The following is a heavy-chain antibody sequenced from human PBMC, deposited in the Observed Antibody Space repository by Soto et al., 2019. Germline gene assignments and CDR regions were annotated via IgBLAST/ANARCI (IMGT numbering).Heavy chain of an antibody. CDR1: GYTFTSYG. D-gene: IGHD4-17*01. CDR2: ISAYNGNT. Sequence: APAKVSCKASGYTFTSYGISWVRQSPGQGLEWMGWISAYNGNTNYAQKLQGRVTMTTDTSTSTAYMELRSLRSDDTAVYYCARATTVETGSYWGQGTLVTVSS. CDR3: ARATTVETGSY. J-gene: IGHJ4*02. V-gene: IGHV1-18*01.